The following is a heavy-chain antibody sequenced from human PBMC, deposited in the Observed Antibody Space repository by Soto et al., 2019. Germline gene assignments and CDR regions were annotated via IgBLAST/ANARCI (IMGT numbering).Heavy chain of an antibody. CDR1: GFTFSSYA. D-gene: IGHD4-17*01. V-gene: IGHV3-23*01. J-gene: IGHJ4*02. CDR2: ISGSGGST. Sequence: EVQLLESGGGLVQPGGSLRLSCAASGFTFSSYAMSWVRQAPGKGLEWVSAISGSGGSTYYADSVKGRFTISRDNSENTLYLQMNSLRAEDTAVYYCAKDPRATTVTTQDYWGQGTLVTVSS. CDR3: AKDPRATTVTTQDY.